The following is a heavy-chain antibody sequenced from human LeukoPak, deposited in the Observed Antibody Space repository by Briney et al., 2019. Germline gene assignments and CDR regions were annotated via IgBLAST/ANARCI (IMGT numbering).Heavy chain of an antibody. D-gene: IGHD3-10*01. V-gene: IGHV3-21*03. CDR2: ISGSGGST. CDR3: SRPLSFGELFRLDY. J-gene: IGHJ4*02. CDR1: GFTFSSYG. Sequence: GGTLRLSCAASGFTFSSYGMHWVRQAPGKGLEWVSGISGSGGSTYYADSVKGRFTVSRDNAKNSLFLQMDGLRAEDTAVYYCSRPLSFGELFRLDYWGQGILVTVSS.